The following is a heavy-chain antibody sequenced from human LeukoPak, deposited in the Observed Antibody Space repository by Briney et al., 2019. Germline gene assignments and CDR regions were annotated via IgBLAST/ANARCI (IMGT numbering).Heavy chain of an antibody. Sequence: SETLSLTCTVSGGSISSSSYYWGWIRQPPGKGLEWIGSIYYSKNTYYNPSLKSRVTISADTSKNQFSLTLGSVSATDTAVYYCVSPRGFSYGYFDYWGQGTLVTVSS. CDR3: VSPRGFSYGYFDY. CDR1: GGSISSSSYY. CDR2: IYYSKNT. J-gene: IGHJ4*02. V-gene: IGHV4-39*01. D-gene: IGHD5-18*01.